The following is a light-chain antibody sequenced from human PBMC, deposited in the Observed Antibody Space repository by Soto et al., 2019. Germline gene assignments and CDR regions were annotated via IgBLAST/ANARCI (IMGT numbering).Light chain of an antibody. CDR3: SSCTSSSTLV. V-gene: IGLV2-14*01. J-gene: IGLJ1*01. Sequence: QSALTQPASVSGSPGQSITISCTGTSSDVGGYNSVSWYQQHPGKAPKLMIYEVSNRPSGVSNRFSGSKSGNTASLTISGLQAEDEADYYCSSCTSSSTLVFGTGTKLTVL. CDR1: SSDVGGYNS. CDR2: EVS.